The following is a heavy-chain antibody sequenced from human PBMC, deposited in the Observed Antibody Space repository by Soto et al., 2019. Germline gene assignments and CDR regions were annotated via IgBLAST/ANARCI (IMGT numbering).Heavy chain of an antibody. Sequence: PSETLSLTCTVSGGSISSSSYYWGWIRQPPGKGLEWIGSIYYSGSTYYNPSLKSRVTISVDTSKNQFSLKLSSVTAADTAVYYCARHPCIAARPWWFDPWGQGTLVTVSS. V-gene: IGHV4-39*01. D-gene: IGHD6-6*01. CDR3: ARHPCIAARPWWFDP. CDR2: IYYSGST. J-gene: IGHJ5*02. CDR1: GGSISSSSYY.